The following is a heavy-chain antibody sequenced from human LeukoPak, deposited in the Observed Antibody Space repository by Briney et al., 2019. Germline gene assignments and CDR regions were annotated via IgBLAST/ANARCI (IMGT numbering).Heavy chain of an antibody. V-gene: IGHV3-23*01. J-gene: IGHJ4*02. CDR3: AKDPNPFYDFWSGYK. D-gene: IGHD3-3*01. CDR2: ISGSGGST. Sequence: PGGSLRLSCAASGFTFSSYAMSWVRQAPGKGLEWVSAISGSGGSTYYADSVKGRFTTSRDNSKNILYLQMNSLRAEDTAVYYCAKDPNPFYDFWSGYKWGQGTLVTVSS. CDR1: GFTFSSYA.